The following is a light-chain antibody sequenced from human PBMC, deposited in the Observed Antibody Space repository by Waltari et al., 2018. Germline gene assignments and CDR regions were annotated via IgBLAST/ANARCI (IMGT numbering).Light chain of an antibody. CDR1: RSDFGKSNL. Sequence: QSALTQPASVSGSPGQSTTIPCTGARSDFGKSNLVSWFQKYPGKAPTLLLYEVSNRPSGVSHRFAGSKSGNTASLTISGLRTEDEADYYCSSNAGGHVVFGSGTKVTVL. CDR2: EVS. V-gene: IGLV2-23*02. CDR3: SSNAGGHVV. J-gene: IGLJ1*01.